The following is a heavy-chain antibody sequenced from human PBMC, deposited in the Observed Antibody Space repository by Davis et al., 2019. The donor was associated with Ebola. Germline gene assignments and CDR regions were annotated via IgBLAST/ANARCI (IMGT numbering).Heavy chain of an antibody. J-gene: IGHJ4*02. Sequence: ASVKVSCKASGYTFTSYAIHWVRQAPGQRLEWMGWINAVNGDTKYSQKFQGRVTITGDTSASTAYMELSSLRSDDTAVYYCARDVGYSFGSGTYSKYDLWGQGTLVTVPS. D-gene: IGHD3-10*01. CDR2: INAVNGDT. V-gene: IGHV1-3*01. CDR1: GYTFTSYA. CDR3: ARDVGYSFGSGTYSKYDL.